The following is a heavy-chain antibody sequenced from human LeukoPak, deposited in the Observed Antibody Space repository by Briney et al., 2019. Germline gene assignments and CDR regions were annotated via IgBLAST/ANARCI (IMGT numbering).Heavy chain of an antibody. D-gene: IGHD6-13*01. CDR3: ARGTAAGTTGIDY. J-gene: IGHJ4*02. CDR1: GGSISSYY. V-gene: IGHV4-59*01. CDR2: IYYSGST. Sequence: PSETLSLTCTVSGGSISSYYWSWIRQPPGKGLEWIGYIYYSGSTNYNPSLKSRVTISVDTSKNQFSLKLSSVTAADTAVYYCARGTAAGTTGIDYWGQGTLVTVS.